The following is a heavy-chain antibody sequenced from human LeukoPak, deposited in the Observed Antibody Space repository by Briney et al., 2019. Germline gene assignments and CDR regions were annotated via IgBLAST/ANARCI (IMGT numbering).Heavy chain of an antibody. Sequence: GGSLRLSCAASGFTFSSYSMNWVRQAPGKGLEWVSSISSSSSYIYYADSVKGRFTISRDNAKNSLYLQMSSLRSEDTAVYYCARGSGFDYYYMDVWGKGTTVTVSS. J-gene: IGHJ6*03. CDR1: GFTFSSYS. V-gene: IGHV3-21*04. D-gene: IGHD3-3*01. CDR3: ARGSGFDYYYMDV. CDR2: ISSSSSYI.